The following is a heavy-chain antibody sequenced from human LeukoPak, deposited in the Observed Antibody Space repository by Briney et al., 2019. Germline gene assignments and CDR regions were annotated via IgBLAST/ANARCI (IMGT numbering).Heavy chain of an antibody. CDR2: ISWNSGSI. V-gene: IGHV3-9*03. D-gene: IGHD2-15*01. Sequence: GGSLRLSCAASGFTFDDYAMHWVRQAPGKGLEWVSGISWNSGSIGYADSVKGRFTISRDNAKNSLYLQMNSLRAVDMALYYCAKGRERVAATGLDPWGQGTLVTVSS. CDR1: GFTFDDYA. J-gene: IGHJ5*02. CDR3: AKGRERVAATGLDP.